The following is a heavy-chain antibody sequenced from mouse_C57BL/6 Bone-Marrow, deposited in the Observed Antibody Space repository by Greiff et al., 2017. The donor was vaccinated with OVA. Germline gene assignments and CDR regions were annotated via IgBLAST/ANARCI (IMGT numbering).Heavy chain of an antibody. Sequence: EVKLVESGEGLVKPGGSLKLSCAASGFTFSSYAMSWVRQTPEKRLEWVAYISSGGDYIYYADTVKGRFTISRDNARNTLYLQMSSLKSEDTAMYYCARDGSYYPYFDYWGQGTTLTVSS. CDR1: GFTFSSYA. CDR2: ISSGGDYI. CDR3: ARDGSYYPYFDY. J-gene: IGHJ2*01. V-gene: IGHV5S21*01. D-gene: IGHD2-10*01.